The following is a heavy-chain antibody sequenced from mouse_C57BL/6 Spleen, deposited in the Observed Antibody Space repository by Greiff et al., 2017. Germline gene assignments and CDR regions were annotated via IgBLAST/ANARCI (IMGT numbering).Heavy chain of an antibody. V-gene: IGHV5-17*01. CDR1: GFTFSDYG. Sequence: DVKLVESGGGLVKPGGSLKLSCAASGFTFSDYGMHWVRQAPEKGLEWVAYISSGSSTIYYADTVKGRFTISRDNAKNTLFLQMTSLRSEDTAMYYCARWGGSSFDYWGQGTTLTVSS. D-gene: IGHD1-1*01. CDR3: ARWGGSSFDY. J-gene: IGHJ2*01. CDR2: ISSGSSTI.